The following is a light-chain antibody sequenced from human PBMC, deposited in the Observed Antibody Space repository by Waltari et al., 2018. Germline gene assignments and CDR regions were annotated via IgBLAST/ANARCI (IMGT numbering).Light chain of an antibody. J-gene: IGLJ3*02. V-gene: IGLV2-23*02. Sequence: QSALTQPASVSESPGQSIPISRTGTSSDVGNYALVSWYLHNPGKAPNLILYEVNKRPSGVSNRFSGSKSGNTASLTISGLQAEDEADYFCCSYAGSHTWVFGGGTKVTVL. CDR3: CSYAGSHTWV. CDR2: EVN. CDR1: SSDVGNYAL.